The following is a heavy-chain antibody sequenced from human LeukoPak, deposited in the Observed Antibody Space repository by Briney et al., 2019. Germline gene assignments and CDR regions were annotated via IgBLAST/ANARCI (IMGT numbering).Heavy chain of an antibody. J-gene: IGHJ4*02. Sequence: PSETLSLTCTVSGGSISSGGYYWSWIRQHPGKGLEWIGYIYYSGSTYYNPSLKSRVTISVDTSKNQFSLKLSSVTAADTAVYYCATLPLYDSSGYYIDYWGQGTLVTVSS. V-gene: IGHV4-31*03. CDR3: ATLPLYDSSGYYIDY. CDR2: IYYSGST. CDR1: GGSISSGGYY. D-gene: IGHD3-22*01.